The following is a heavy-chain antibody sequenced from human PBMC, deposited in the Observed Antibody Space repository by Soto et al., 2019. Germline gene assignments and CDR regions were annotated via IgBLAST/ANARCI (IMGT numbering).Heavy chain of an antibody. J-gene: IGHJ4*02. V-gene: IGHV1-69*04. CDR3: ARDGDDVTYYDFWSGPGSYFDY. CDR1: GGTFSSYT. D-gene: IGHD3-3*01. Sequence: ASVKVSCKASGGTFSSYTISWVRQAPGQGLEWMGRIIPILGIANYAQKFQGRVTITADKSTSTAYMELSSLRSEDTAVYYCARDGDDVTYYDFWSGPGSYFDYWGQGTLVTVSS. CDR2: IIPILGIA.